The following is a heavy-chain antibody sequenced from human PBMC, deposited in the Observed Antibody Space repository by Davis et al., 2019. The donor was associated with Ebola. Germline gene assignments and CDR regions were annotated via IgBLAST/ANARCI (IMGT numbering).Heavy chain of an antibody. CDR3: ARGVAGRVRGVPWAMDV. J-gene: IGHJ6*02. Sequence: GESLKISCAASGFIFSSYNMNWIRQAPGKGLEWVSSINSSSNYIYYADSLKGRFTISRENAKKSLYLQMNSLGAGDTAVYYCARGVAGRVRGVPWAMDVWGQGTTVTVSS. CDR2: INSSSNYI. D-gene: IGHD3-10*01. V-gene: IGHV3-21*01. CDR1: GFIFSSYN.